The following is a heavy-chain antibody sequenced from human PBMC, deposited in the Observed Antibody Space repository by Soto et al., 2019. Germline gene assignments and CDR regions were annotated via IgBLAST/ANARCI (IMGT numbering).Heavy chain of an antibody. D-gene: IGHD3-10*01. CDR3: ARVTSRGVTMVRGGSGPYYYGMDV. J-gene: IGHJ6*02. V-gene: IGHV4-34*01. CDR2: INHSGST. CDR1: GGSFSGYY. Sequence: TLSLTCAVYGGSFSGYYWSWIRQPPGKGLEWIGEINHSGSTNYNPSLKSRVTISVDTSKNQFSLKLSSVTAADTAVYYCARVTSRGVTMVRGGSGPYYYGMDVWGQGTTVTVSS.